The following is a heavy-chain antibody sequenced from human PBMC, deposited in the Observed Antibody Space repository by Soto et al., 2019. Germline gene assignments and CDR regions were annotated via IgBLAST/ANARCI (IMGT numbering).Heavy chain of an antibody. J-gene: IGHJ4*02. CDR2: IVVASGYS. Sequence: LVQSGPDVKKPGTSVKVSCRTSGFTFGSSAVQWVRQVRGQRLEWIGWIVVASGYSNVAQKFQDRVSLTRDLSTNTAFMELSSLTSEDSAMYYCAADVIGVAGDFDHWGQGTLVSVSS. D-gene: IGHD6-19*01. CDR1: GFTFGSSA. CDR3: AADVIGVAGDFDH. V-gene: IGHV1-58*01.